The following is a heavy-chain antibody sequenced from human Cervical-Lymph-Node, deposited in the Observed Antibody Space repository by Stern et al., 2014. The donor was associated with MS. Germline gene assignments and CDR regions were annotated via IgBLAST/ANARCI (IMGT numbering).Heavy chain of an antibody. CDR2: INPSGGST. D-gene: IGHD2-15*01. J-gene: IGHJ2*01. CDR3: ARDEGLQDPGWYFDL. V-gene: IGHV1-46*01. CDR1: GYTFTSYY. Sequence: QMQLVQSGAEVKKPGASVKVSCKASGYTFTSYYMHWVRQAPGQGLEWMGIINPSGGSTSYAQKFQGRVTMTRDTSTSTVYMELSSLRSEDTAVYYCARDEGLQDPGWYFDLWGRGTLVTVSS.